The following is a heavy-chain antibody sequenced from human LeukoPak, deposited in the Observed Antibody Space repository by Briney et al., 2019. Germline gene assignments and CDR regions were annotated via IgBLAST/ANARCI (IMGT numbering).Heavy chain of an antibody. CDR2: MNPNSGNT. Sequence: GASVTVSCKASGYTFTSYDINWLRQATGQGLEWMGWMNPNSGNTGYAQKFQGRVTMTRNTSISTAYMELSSLRSEDTAVYYCATAYYYGSGSYSYYYYYGMDVWGQGTTVTVSS. D-gene: IGHD3-10*01. V-gene: IGHV1-8*01. CDR3: ATAYYYGSGSYSYYYYYGMDV. J-gene: IGHJ6*02. CDR1: GYTFTSYD.